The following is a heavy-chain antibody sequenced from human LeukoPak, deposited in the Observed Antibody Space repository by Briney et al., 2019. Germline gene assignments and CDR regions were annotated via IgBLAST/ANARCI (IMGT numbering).Heavy chain of an antibody. D-gene: IGHD6-6*01. J-gene: IGHJ4*02. CDR1: GGTFSSYA. V-gene: IGHV1-69*13. CDR3: ARDASPEYSSHKHFDY. CDR2: IIPIFGTA. Sequence: SVKVSCKASGGTFSSYAISRVRQAPGQGLEWMGGIIPIFGTANYAQKFQGRVTITADESTSTAYMELSSLRSEDTAVYYCARDASPEYSSHKHFDYWGQGTLVTVSS.